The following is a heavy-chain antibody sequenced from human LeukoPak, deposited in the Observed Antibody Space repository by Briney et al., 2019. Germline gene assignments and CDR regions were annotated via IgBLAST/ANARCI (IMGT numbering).Heavy chain of an antibody. D-gene: IGHD3-22*01. CDR3: ARSSGYYYSDAFDI. Sequence: ASETLSLTCTVSGGSISSYYWSWIRQPPGKGLEWIGYIYYSGSTNYNPSLKSRVTISVDTSKNQFSLKLSSVTAADTAVYYCARSSGYYYSDAFDIWGQGTMVTVSS. J-gene: IGHJ3*02. CDR2: IYYSGST. CDR1: GGSISSYY. V-gene: IGHV4-59*01.